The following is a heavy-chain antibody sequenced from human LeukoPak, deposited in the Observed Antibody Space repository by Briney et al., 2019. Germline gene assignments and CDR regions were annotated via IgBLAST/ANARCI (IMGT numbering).Heavy chain of an antibody. CDR3: ARGRWNTGMVSPYYFDY. V-gene: IGHV4-31*03. CDR1: GGSISSGGYY. Sequence: SQTLSLTCTVSGGSISSGGYYYSWIRQLPGKGLEWIGYIYYSGRTYYNPSLKSRVIMSVDTSKNQFSLKLNSVTAADTAVYYCARGRWNTGMVSPYYFDYWGQGTLVSVSS. CDR2: IYYSGRT. D-gene: IGHD5-18*01. J-gene: IGHJ4*02.